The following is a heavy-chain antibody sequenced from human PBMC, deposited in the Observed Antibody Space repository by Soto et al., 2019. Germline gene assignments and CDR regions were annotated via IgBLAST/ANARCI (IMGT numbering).Heavy chain of an antibody. Sequence: PGESLKISCKGSGYTFTSFWIVWVRQMPGKGLEWMGIIYPDDSDTRYSPSFQGQVTISADKSLTTAYLQWSSLKASDTAIYYCARHRGGWSKRYYDVDVWGQGTTVTVSS. CDR2: IYPDDSDT. D-gene: IGHD6-19*01. V-gene: IGHV5-51*01. CDR3: ARHRGGWSKRYYDVDV. CDR1: GYTFTSFW. J-gene: IGHJ6*02.